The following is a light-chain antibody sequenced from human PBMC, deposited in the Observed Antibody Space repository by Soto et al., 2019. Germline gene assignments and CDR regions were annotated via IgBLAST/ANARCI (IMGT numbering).Light chain of an antibody. V-gene: IGKV3-20*01. CDR2: GGS. CDR1: QSVSSNH. CDR3: QQYSSSRP. Sequence: IVLTQSPGTLSLSPGERASLSCRASQSVSSNHLAWYQQKPGQAPRPLIYGGSSRATGIPVRFSGSGSETDFTLTITRLEPEDFAVYYCQQYSSSRPFGQGSKA. J-gene: IGKJ1*01.